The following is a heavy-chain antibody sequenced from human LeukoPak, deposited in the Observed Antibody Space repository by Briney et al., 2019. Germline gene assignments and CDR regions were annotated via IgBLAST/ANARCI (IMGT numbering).Heavy chain of an antibody. CDR1: GGTFSSYA. J-gene: IGHJ4*02. CDR3: AREGYDILTGYLQVDY. CDR2: IIPIFGTA. Sequence: ASVKVSCKASGGTFSSYAISWVRQAPGQGLEWMGGIIPIFGTANYAQKFQGRVTITADKSTSTAYMELSSLRSEDTAVYYCAREGYDILTGYLQVDYWGQGTLVTVSS. D-gene: IGHD3-9*01. V-gene: IGHV1-69*06.